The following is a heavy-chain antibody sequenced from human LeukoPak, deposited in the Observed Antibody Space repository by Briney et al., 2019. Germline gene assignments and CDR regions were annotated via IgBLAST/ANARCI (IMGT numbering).Heavy chain of an antibody. CDR2: VSYAGNND. CDR3: ARAGFGFGRFFDY. J-gene: IGHJ4*02. Sequence: GRSLRLSCVASGFTLNTHVMHWVRQSPGKGLEWVAAVSYAGNNDFYADSIKGRFTISRDNSKNTLFLQMNSLRAEDTAVYYCARAGFGFGRFFDYWGQGTLVTFSS. V-gene: IGHV3-30-3*01. D-gene: IGHD3-16*01. CDR1: GFTLNTHV.